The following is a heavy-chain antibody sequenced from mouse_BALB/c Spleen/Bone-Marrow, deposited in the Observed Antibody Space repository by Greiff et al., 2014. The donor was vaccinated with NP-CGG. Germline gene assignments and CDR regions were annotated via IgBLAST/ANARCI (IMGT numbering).Heavy chain of an antibody. Sequence: QVQLLQSGAQLVRPGASVKVSCKASGYAFTNYLIEWVKQRPGQGLEWIGVINPGSGGTNYNEKFKGEATLPADKSSSTAYMQLSSLTSDDSAVYFCARSLLRLQNAMDYWGQGTSVTVSS. CDR1: GYAFTNYL. V-gene: IGHV1-54*01. CDR2: INPGSGGT. J-gene: IGHJ4*01. CDR3: ARSLLRLQNAMDY. D-gene: IGHD1-2*01.